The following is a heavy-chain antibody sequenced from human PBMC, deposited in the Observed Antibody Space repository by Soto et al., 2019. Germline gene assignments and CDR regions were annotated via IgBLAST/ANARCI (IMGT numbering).Heavy chain of an antibody. Sequence: QVQLVESGGGVVQPGRSLRLSCAASGFTFSHYGMHWVRQAPGKGLEWVAVISYDGSNEYYAVSVRGRFTISRDNSENTLYLQMNSLRPEDTAVYFCLKDGGWTAGYYFYGMDVWGQGTTVTVSS. CDR1: GFTFSHYG. D-gene: IGHD2-21*02. V-gene: IGHV3-30*18. J-gene: IGHJ6*02. CDR2: ISYDGSNE. CDR3: LKDGGWTAGYYFYGMDV.